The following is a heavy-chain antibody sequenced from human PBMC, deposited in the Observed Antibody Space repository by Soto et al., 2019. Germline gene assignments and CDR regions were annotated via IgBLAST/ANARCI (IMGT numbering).Heavy chain of an antibody. J-gene: IGHJ6*02. CDR1: GFTFSSYG. CDR2: ISYDGSNK. V-gene: IGHV3-30*18. Sequence: QVQLVESGGGVVQPGRSLRLSCAASGFTFSSYGMHWVRQAPGKGLEWVAVISYDGSNKYYADSVKGRFTISRDNSKNTLYLQMNGLRAEDTAVYYCAKAHGGGGSMDVWGQGTTVTVSS. CDR3: AKAHGGGGSMDV. D-gene: IGHD2-15*01.